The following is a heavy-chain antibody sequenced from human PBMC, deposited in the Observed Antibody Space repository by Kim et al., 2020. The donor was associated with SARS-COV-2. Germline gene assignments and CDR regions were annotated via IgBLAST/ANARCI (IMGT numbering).Heavy chain of an antibody. Sequence: SETLSLTCTVSGGSISSSSYYWGWIRQPPGKGLEWIGSIYYSGSTYYNPSLKSRVTISVDTSKNQFSLKLSSVTAADTAVYYCARQAPVAEVGELLYPQSLSAMDVWGQGTTVTVSS. J-gene: IGHJ6*02. CDR3: ARQAPVAEVGELLYPQSLSAMDV. D-gene: IGHD3-10*01. V-gene: IGHV4-39*01. CDR1: GGSISSSSYY. CDR2: IYYSGST.